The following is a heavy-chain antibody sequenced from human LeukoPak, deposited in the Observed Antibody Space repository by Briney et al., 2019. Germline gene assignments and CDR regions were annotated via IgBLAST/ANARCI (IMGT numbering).Heavy chain of an antibody. CDR2: ISNDGTYI. J-gene: IGHJ4*02. CDR1: GFIFSGYS. Sequence: GGSLRLSCAASGFIFSGYSMNWVRRTPGKGLQWVSSISNDGTYIYYADSVQGRFTVSRDNAKISLFLQMNSLRAEDTAIYYCVSAIRGSPIDYWGQGTLVSVPS. D-gene: IGHD3-10*01. CDR3: VSAIRGSPIDY. V-gene: IGHV3-21*06.